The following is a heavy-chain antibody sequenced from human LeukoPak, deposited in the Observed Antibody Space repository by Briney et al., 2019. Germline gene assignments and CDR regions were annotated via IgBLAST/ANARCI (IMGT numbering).Heavy chain of an antibody. CDR1: GFTFRNYW. CDR3: ARERFGGYAIVGDPSLYYYYGMDV. CDR2: INQDGSEK. Sequence: PGGSLRLSCAASGFTFRNYWMTWVRQAPGKGLEWVANINQDGSEKYYVDSVKGRFTISRDNAKNSLYLQMNSLRPEDTAVYYCARERFGGYAIVGDPSLYYYYGMDVWGQGTTVTVSS. V-gene: IGHV3-7*05. J-gene: IGHJ6*02. D-gene: IGHD5-12*01.